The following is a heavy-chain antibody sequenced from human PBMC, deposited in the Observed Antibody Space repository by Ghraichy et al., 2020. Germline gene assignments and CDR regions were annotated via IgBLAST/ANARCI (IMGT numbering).Heavy chain of an antibody. D-gene: IGHD6-19*01. CDR2: IKKDGSET. J-gene: IGHJ6*02. Sequence: GGSLRLTCAASGFTFSGYWMSWVRQAPGKGLEWVASIKKDGSETKYVDSVKGRFTISRDNAKNSLYLQMNSLRAEDTAVYYCAKNIVVAGKNPYYYYGMDVWGQGTTVTVSS. CDR1: GFTFSGYW. CDR3: AKNIVVAGKNPYYYYGMDV. V-gene: IGHV3-7*01.